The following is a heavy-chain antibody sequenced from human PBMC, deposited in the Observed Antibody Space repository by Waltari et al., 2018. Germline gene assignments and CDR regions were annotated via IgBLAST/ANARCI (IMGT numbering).Heavy chain of an antibody. CDR2: VYHFGGS. Sequence: QVQLQESGPGLVKPSETLSLTCAVSGDSITSASYWGGIRQPPGTGLEWVGYVYHFGGSSYNPSLTSRVTMSVDTSKRQFSLNLSSVTAADTAVYYCARHESAHYGGFDSWGRGTLVTVSA. J-gene: IGHJ4*02. CDR3: ARHESAHYGGFDS. V-gene: IGHV4-38-2*01. D-gene: IGHD4-17*01. CDR1: GDSITSASY.